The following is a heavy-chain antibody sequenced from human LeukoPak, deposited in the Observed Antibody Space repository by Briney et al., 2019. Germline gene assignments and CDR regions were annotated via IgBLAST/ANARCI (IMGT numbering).Heavy chain of an antibody. D-gene: IGHD3-16*01. V-gene: IGHV3-30*18. Sequence: GGSLRLSCAASGFSFNNYAMYWVRQAPGKGLEWVALISYDGGDKYYAESMKGRITISRDNAENTLYLQMNNLRPDDTAFYFCVKEGVEYSYSYGDYWGQGALVTVSS. CDR2: ISYDGGDK. CDR1: GFSFNNYA. J-gene: IGHJ4*02. CDR3: VKEGVEYSYSYGDY.